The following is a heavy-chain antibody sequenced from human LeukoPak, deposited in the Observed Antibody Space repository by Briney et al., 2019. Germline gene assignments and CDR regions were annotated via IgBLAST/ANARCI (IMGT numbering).Heavy chain of an antibody. J-gene: IGHJ5*02. Sequence: ASVKVPCKASGYTFTSYGISWVRQAPGQGLEWMGWISAYNGNTNYAQKLQGRVTMTTDTSTSTAYMELRSLRSDDTAVYYCARDSIVVVPAASLDPWGQGTLVTVSS. CDR3: ARDSIVVVPAASLDP. D-gene: IGHD2-2*01. CDR1: GYTFTSYG. V-gene: IGHV1-18*01. CDR2: ISAYNGNT.